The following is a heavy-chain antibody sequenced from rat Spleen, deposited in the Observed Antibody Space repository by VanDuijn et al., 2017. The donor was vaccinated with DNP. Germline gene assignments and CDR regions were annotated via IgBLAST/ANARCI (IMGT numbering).Heavy chain of an antibody. D-gene: IGHD4-3*01. CDR2: ISTGGGTT. Sequence: EVQLVESGGGSVQPGRSMKLSCAASGFAFSTFPMAWVRQSATKGLEWVATISTGGGTTYYRDSVKGRFTISRDDAKGTLYLQMDSLRSEDTATYYCARRGIRGTKAMDAWGQGTSVTVSS. J-gene: IGHJ4*01. V-gene: IGHV5-46*01. CDR1: GFAFSTFP. CDR3: ARRGIRGTKAMDA.